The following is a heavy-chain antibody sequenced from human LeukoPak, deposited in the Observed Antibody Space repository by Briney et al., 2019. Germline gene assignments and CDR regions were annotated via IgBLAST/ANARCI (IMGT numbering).Heavy chain of an antibody. J-gene: IGHJ4*02. CDR3: ASGREDYYDSSGHGIIDY. CDR1: GYTFTSYD. V-gene: IGHV1-8*01. Sequence: GASVKVSCKASGYTFTSYDINWVRQATGQGLEWMGWMNPNSGNTGYAQKFQGRVTMTRNTSISTAYMELSSLRSEDTAVYYCASGREDYYDSSGHGIIDYWGQGTLVTVSS. D-gene: IGHD3-22*01. CDR2: MNPNSGNT.